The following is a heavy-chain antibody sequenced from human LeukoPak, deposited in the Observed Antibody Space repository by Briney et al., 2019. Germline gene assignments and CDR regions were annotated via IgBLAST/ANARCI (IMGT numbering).Heavy chain of an antibody. CDR3: VKDMGPFIHGDY. J-gene: IGHJ4*02. CDR2: ISNDGTHK. CDR1: GFTFSSYS. D-gene: IGHD3-10*01. V-gene: IGHV3-30*18. Sequence: PGGSLRLSCAASGFTFSSYSMHWVRQAPGKGLEWVAIISNDGTHKSYADSVKGRFTISRDNSKNTLYLQMNSLRTEDTAVYYYVKDMGPFIHGDYWGQGTVVTVSS.